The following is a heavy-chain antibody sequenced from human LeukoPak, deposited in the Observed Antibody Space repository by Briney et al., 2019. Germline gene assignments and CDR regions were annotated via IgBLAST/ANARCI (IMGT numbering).Heavy chain of an antibody. Sequence: GESLKISCKGSGYTFTTDWVAWVRQMPGKGLEWMGIIYPGDSDTRYSPSFQGQVTISADKSISTAYLQWSSLKASDSAMYYCARHVSSSSGWIYFDYWGQGTLVTVSS. CDR3: ARHVSSSSGWIYFDY. V-gene: IGHV5-51*01. D-gene: IGHD6-19*01. CDR1: GYTFTTDW. CDR2: IYPGDSDT. J-gene: IGHJ4*02.